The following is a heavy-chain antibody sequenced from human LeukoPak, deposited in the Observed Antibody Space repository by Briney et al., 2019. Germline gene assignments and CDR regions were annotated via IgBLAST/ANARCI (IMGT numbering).Heavy chain of an antibody. J-gene: IGHJ4*02. CDR2: IYYKGNT. CDR3: VRRDNTGWNYFDY. D-gene: IGHD6-19*01. Sequence: SETLSLTCTVSGGSINSHYWSWIRQPPGKGLECIGDIYYKGNTNYNPSLKSRVTISVDTSKNHLSLKLTSVLAADTAIHYCVRRDNTGWNYFDYWGQGILVTVSS. CDR1: GGSINSHY. V-gene: IGHV4-59*08.